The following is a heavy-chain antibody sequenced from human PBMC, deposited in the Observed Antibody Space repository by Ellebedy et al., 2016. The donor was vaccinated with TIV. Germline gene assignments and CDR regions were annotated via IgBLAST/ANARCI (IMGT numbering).Heavy chain of an antibody. J-gene: IGHJ4*02. D-gene: IGHD3-16*02. CDR1: GGSFSGYY. CDR2: INHSGST. Sequence: SETLSLTCAVYGGSFSGYYWSWIRQPPGKGLEWIGEINHSGSTNYNPSLKSRVTISVDTSKNQFSLKLSSVTAADTAVYYCAREYDYVWGSYRYTSNFDYWGQGTLVTVSS. CDR3: AREYDYVWGSYRYTSNFDY. V-gene: IGHV4-34*01.